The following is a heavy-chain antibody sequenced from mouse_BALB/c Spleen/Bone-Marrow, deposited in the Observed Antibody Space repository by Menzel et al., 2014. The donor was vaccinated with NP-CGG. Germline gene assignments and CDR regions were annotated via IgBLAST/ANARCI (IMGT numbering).Heavy chain of an antibody. CDR3: ARDLYYGNYDYAMDY. CDR2: IWGDGSI. J-gene: IGHJ4*01. V-gene: IGHV2-6-7*01. Sequence: QVQLKESGPGLVAPSQSLSITCTVSGFSLTGYDVSWVRQPPGKGLEWLGMIWGDGSIDYNSALKSRLSISKDNSKSQVFVKMNSLQTDDTARYYCARDLYYGNYDYAMDYWGQGTSATVSS. CDR1: GFSLTGYD. D-gene: IGHD2-1*01.